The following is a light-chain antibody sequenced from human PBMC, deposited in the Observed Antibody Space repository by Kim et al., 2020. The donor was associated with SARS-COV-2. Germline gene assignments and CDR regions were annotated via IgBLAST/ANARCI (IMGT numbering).Light chain of an antibody. CDR3: CSYAGSSNLV. J-gene: IGLJ2*01. CDR1: SSDVGSYNL. V-gene: IGLV2-23*01. CDR2: EDT. Sequence: GQSINISCTGTSSDVGSYNLVSWYQQHPGKAPRLMLYEDTKRPSGVSDRFSTSKSGNTASLTISGLQAEDEADYYCCSYAGSSNLVFGGGTQLTVL.